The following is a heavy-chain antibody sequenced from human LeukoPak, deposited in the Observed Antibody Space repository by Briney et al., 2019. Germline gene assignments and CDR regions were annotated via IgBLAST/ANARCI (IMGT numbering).Heavy chain of an antibody. D-gene: IGHD7-27*01. V-gene: IGHV4-30-2*01. CDR1: GGSISSGGYY. CDR2: TYHSGST. J-gene: IGHJ3*02. Sequence: SETLSLTCTVSGGSISSGGYYWSWIRQPPGKGLEWIGYTYHSGSTYYNPSLKSRVTISVDRSKNQFSLKLSSVTAADTAVYYCARARPISGGHDAFDIWGQGTMVTVSS. CDR3: ARARPISGGHDAFDI.